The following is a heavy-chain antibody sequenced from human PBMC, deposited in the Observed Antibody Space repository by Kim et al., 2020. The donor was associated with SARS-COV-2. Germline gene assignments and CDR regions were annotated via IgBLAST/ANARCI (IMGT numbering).Heavy chain of an antibody. J-gene: IGHJ4*02. V-gene: IGHV3-72*01. CDR3: ATRISGRNYPFDH. D-gene: IGHD1-26*01. Sequence: YAASVEGRFTISRDDSKDSLYLQMNSLKTEDTAVYYCATRISGRNYPFDHWGQGTLVTVSS.